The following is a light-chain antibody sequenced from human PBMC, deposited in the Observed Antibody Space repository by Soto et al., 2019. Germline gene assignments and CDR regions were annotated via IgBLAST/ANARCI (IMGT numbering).Light chain of an antibody. CDR1: QSVSSNY. CDR3: QHYGSSTT. V-gene: IGKV3-20*01. J-gene: IGKJ1*01. CDR2: GAS. Sequence: EIVLTQAPDTLSLSPGERATLSCRASQSVSSNYLAWYQQKPGQAPRLLIYGASSRATGIPDRFSGSGSGTDFTLTISRLEPEDFAVYYCQHYGSSTTFGQGTKVDIK.